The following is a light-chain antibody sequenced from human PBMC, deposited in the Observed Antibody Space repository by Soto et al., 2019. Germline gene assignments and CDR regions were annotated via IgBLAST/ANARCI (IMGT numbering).Light chain of an antibody. Sequence: EIVLTQSPGTVSLSPGERATLSCRASQSVNSYYLAWYQQKPGQAPRLLIYSTSSRATGIPDRFSGSGSGTDFTLTISRLEPEDFAVYHCQHYGSSLTWTFGQGTKVEIK. V-gene: IGKV3-20*01. CDR2: STS. J-gene: IGKJ1*01. CDR3: QHYGSSLTWT. CDR1: QSVNSYY.